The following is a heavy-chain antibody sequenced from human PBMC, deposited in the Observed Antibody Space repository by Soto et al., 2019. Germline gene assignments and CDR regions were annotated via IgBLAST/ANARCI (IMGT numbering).Heavy chain of an antibody. CDR1: GGSISSGGYS. V-gene: IGHV4-30-2*01. CDR3: ARGALDGGIIRHYSCGMVV. CDR2: IYHSGST. Sequence: TLSLTCAVSGGSISSGGYSWSWIRQPPGKGLEWIGYIYHSGSTYYNPSLKSRVTISVNRSKNQFSLKLSSVTAADTAVYYGARGALDGGIIRHYSCGMVVWGKGTTGTGS. J-gene: IGHJ6*04. D-gene: IGHD3-10*01.